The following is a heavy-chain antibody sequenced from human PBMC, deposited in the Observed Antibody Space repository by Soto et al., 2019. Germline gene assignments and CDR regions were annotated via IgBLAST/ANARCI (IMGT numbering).Heavy chain of an antibody. CDR2: IQSGGTT. CDR3: ARDDVLCDGGRCYGIPLDV. CDR1: GFTVSSKY. J-gene: IGHJ6*04. V-gene: IGHV3-66*01. D-gene: IGHD2-15*01. Sequence: EVQLLESGGGLVQPGGSLRLSCAASGFTVSSKYMTWVRQAPGKGLEWVSLIQSGGTTYYADSVKGRFTISRDTSENTLHLQMDSLRVEDTAVYYCARDDVLCDGGRCYGIPLDVWGIGTTVTVSS.